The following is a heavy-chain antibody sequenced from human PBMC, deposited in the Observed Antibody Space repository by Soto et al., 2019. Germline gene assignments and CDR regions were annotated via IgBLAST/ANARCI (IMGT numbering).Heavy chain of an antibody. Sequence: QVQLVQSGAEVKKPGASVKVSCKASGYTFTGHYMYWVRQAPEQGLEWMGWINPDNGGTSYAQKFQGRVTMTTDTSINTAYMELSRLRSDDTAVYYCAREVGKVGYSSSSCDYWGQGSLVTVST. CDR3: AREVGKVGYSSSSCDY. CDR1: GYTFTGHY. CDR2: INPDNGGT. D-gene: IGHD6-6*01. V-gene: IGHV1-2*02. J-gene: IGHJ4*02.